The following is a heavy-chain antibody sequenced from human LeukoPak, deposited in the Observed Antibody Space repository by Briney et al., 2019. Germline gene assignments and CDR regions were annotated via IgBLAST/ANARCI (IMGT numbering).Heavy chain of an antibody. CDR2: FYYSGST. V-gene: IGHV4-39*01. CDR3: ARHADYKGEDY. CDR1: GGSISSSSYF. Sequence: SGTLSLTCTVSGGSISSSSYFWGWIRQPPGKGLEWIGSFYYSGSTYYNPSLNSRVTISVDTSNNQFSLKLSSVTAADTAVYYCARHADYKGEDYWGQGTLVTVSS. J-gene: IGHJ4*02. D-gene: IGHD4-11*01.